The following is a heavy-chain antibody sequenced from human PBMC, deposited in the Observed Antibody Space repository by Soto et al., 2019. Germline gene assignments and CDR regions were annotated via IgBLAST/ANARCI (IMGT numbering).Heavy chain of an antibody. Sequence: GRSLRLSCSPSLFSFRNSGTHCVRQATGMGLVWVSHINSDGSSTTYADSVKGRFTISRDNAKNTLYLQMNSLRAEDTAVYYCGRALGYSGMDVWGQGTTVTVSS. J-gene: IGHJ6*02. CDR1: LFSFRNSG. V-gene: IGHV3-74*01. CDR3: GRALGYSGMDV. CDR2: INSDGSST.